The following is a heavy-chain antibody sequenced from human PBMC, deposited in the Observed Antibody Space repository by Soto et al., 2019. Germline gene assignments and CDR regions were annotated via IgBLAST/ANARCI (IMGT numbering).Heavy chain of an antibody. J-gene: IGHJ4*02. CDR3: AREISLSAGSYFDY. V-gene: IGHV3-48*02. CDR2: ISSSSYTI. D-gene: IGHD3-10*01. CDR1: GFTFNTYN. Sequence: PGGSLRLSCTASGFTFNTYNMNWVCQAPGKGLEWVSYISSSSYTIKYADSVEGRFTVSRDNGKKSLYLQMNSLRDEDTAVYFCAREISLSAGSYFDYWGQGTLVTVSS.